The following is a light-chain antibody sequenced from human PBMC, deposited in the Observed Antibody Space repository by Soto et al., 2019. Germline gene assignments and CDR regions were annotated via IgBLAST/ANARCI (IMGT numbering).Light chain of an antibody. Sequence: QSALTQPASVSGSPGQSITISCTGTSSDVGTYNRVSWYQHHPGKAPKLMSYEGSKRPSGVSNRFSGSKSGNTASLTISGLQAEDEADYYCCSYAGSSTYVFGTGTKLTVL. CDR2: EGS. V-gene: IGLV2-23*01. CDR3: CSYAGSSTYV. J-gene: IGLJ1*01. CDR1: SSDVGTYNR.